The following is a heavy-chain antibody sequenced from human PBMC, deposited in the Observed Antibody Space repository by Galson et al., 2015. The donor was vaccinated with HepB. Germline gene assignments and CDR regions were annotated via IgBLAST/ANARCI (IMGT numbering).Heavy chain of an antibody. Sequence: SLRLSCAASGFTFTNYAMSWVRQAPGKALEWVSSISGGGDSAFYADSLRGRFTISRDNSKTTLYLQMNTLRAEDTAMYFCAKGFSISWHTPMGTWGQGTLVTVSS. CDR3: AKGFSISWHTPMGT. CDR2: ISGGGDSA. J-gene: IGHJ4*02. D-gene: IGHD5-18*01. CDR1: GFTFTNYA. V-gene: IGHV3-23*01.